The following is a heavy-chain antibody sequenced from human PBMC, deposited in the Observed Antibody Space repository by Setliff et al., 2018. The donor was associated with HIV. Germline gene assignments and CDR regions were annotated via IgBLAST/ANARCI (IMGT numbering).Heavy chain of an antibody. CDR2: ISPNNGDT. J-gene: IGHJ4*02. CDR3: ARQLSNSFDS. CDR1: GYTFTDYF. V-gene: IGHV1-2*02. D-gene: IGHD1-1*01. Sequence: ASVKVSCKASGYTFTDYFLHWVRQAPGQGLEWMGWISPNNGDTTIPRRYRGRVTLTRDTSINTAYLELSGLRSDDTAVYFCARQLSNSFDSWGRETWSPSPQ.